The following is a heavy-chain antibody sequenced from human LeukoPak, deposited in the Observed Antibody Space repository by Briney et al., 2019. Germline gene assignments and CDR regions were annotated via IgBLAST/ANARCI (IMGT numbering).Heavy chain of an antibody. CDR2: ISGSGGST. J-gene: IGHJ4*02. D-gene: IGHD3-22*01. CDR3: ARVYDSSGYYYVQGDY. V-gene: IGHV3-23*01. Sequence: PGGSLRLSCAASGFTFSSYAMSWVRQAPGKGLEWVSAISGSGGSTYYADSVKGRFTISRDNTKNTLYLQMNSLRAEDTAVYYCARVYDSSGYYYVQGDYWGQGTLVTVSS. CDR1: GFTFSSYA.